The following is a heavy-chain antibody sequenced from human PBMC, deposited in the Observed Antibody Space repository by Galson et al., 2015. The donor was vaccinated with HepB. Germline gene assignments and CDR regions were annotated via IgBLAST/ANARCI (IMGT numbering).Heavy chain of an antibody. J-gene: IGHJ4*02. D-gene: IGHD3-16*01. CDR2: ILPMFGTT. V-gene: IGHV1-69*06. Sequence: SVKVSCKASGGTFGSYAINWVRQAPGQGLEWMAGILPMFGTTNYAQKFQGRVTITADNSTGAAYMALTSLRSEGTAVDYCARGTSLGEGNYLYYWGQGTLVTVSS. CDR3: ARGTSLGEGNYLYY. CDR1: GGTFGSYA.